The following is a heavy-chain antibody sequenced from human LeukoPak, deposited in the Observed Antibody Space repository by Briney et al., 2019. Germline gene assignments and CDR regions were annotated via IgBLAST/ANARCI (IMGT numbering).Heavy chain of an antibody. CDR2: ISAYNGNT. CDR3: AGDTEIHFGVVISPGNMDV. J-gene: IGHJ6*03. V-gene: IGHV1-18*01. CDR1: GYTFTSYG. Sequence: GASVKVSCKASGYTFTSYGISWVRHAPGQGLEWMGCISAYNGNTNYAQKLQGRVTMTRDTSISTAYMELSRLRSDDTAVYYCAGDTEIHFGVVISPGNMDVWGKGTTVTVSS. D-gene: IGHD3-3*01.